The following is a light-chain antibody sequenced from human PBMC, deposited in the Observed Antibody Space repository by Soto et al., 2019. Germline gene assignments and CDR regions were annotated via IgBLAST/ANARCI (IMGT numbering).Light chain of an antibody. CDR3: QQANSFPLT. V-gene: IGKV1D-12*01. Sequence: DIQRTQSPSSLSASVGDRVTITCRASQGISSWLAWYQQKQGKAPKLLIYAASSLQSGAPSRFSGSVSGTDGTITISSLKKEDGATYYCQQANSFPLTFGGGTKVDIK. CDR1: QGISSW. CDR2: AAS. J-gene: IGKJ4*01.